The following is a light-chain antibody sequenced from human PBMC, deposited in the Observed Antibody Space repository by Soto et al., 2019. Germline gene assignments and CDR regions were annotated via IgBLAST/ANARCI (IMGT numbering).Light chain of an antibody. V-gene: IGKV1-9*01. CDR3: QQTRSYPST. CDR2: GAS. Sequence: IQFTHSPSSLSASVEDSVTITCRTSQGISSYLAWYQQKPGKAPNLLIYGASTMESGVPSRFSGSGSGTDFTLTISSLQAEDFAAYYCQQTRSYPSTFGGGTKVDI. CDR1: QGISSY. J-gene: IGKJ4*01.